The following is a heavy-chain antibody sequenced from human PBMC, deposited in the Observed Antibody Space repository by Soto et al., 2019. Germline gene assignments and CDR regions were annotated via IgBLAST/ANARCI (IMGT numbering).Heavy chain of an antibody. Sequence: SETLSLTCTVSGGSFSSGGYYWSWIRQHPGKGLGWIGYIYYSGSTYYNPSLKSRVTISVDTTKNQFSLKLSSVTAADTAVYYSARVSGIAAAGTGEYCFDYWGQGALVTVSS. D-gene: IGHD6-13*01. CDR2: IYYSGST. CDR3: ARVSGIAAAGTGEYCFDY. V-gene: IGHV4-31*02. J-gene: IGHJ4*02. CDR1: GGSFSSGGYY.